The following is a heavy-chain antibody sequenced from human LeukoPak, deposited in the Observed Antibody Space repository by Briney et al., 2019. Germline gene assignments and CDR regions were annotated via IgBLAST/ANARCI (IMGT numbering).Heavy chain of an antibody. V-gene: IGHV3-33*01. D-gene: IGHD3-3*01. CDR2: IWYDGSTK. CDR3: ARKKDTVYFHDWSGLDF. Sequence: GGSLRLSCAASGFTFSTYGMHWVRQAPGKGLEWVANIWYDGSTKYYADSVKGRFTISRDNSKNTLYLQMNSLRAEDTAVYYCARKKDTVYFHDWSGLDFWGQGALVTVSS. CDR1: GFTFSTYG. J-gene: IGHJ4*02.